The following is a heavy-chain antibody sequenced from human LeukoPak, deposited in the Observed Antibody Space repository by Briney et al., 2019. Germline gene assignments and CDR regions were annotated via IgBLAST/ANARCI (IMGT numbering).Heavy chain of an antibody. D-gene: IGHD2-2*01. CDR1: TFGDYA. CDR2: IYYSGST. J-gene: IGHJ6*03. CDR3: ASIVPAARASFYYYYMDV. Sequence: TFGDYAMSWIRQPPGKGLEWIGYIYYSGSTYYNPSLKSRVTISVDTSKNQFSLKLSSVTAADTAVYYCASIVPAARASFYYYYMDVWGKGTTVTVSS. V-gene: IGHV4-30-4*08.